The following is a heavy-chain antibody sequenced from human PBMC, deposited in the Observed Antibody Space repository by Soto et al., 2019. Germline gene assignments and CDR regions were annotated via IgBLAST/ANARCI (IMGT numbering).Heavy chain of an antibody. CDR2: ISGSGGST. CDR1: GFTFSSYA. Sequence: EVQLLESGGGWVQPGGSLRLSCAASGFTFSSYAMSWVRQAPGKGLEWVSAISGSGGSTYYADSVKGRFTISRDNSKNTLYLQMNSLRAEDTAVYYCAKPSYGSGSLNPSYFDYWGQGTLVTVSS. D-gene: IGHD3-10*01. CDR3: AKPSYGSGSLNPSYFDY. V-gene: IGHV3-23*01. J-gene: IGHJ4*02.